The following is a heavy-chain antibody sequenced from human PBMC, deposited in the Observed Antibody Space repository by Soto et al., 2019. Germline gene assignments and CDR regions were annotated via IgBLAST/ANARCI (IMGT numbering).Heavy chain of an antibody. CDR1: GYTFTSYY. J-gene: IGHJ5*02. D-gene: IGHD6-13*01. V-gene: IGHV1-46*01. CDR3: ARAAGTIGFDP. Sequence: QVQLVQSGAEVKKPGASVKVSCKASGYTFTSYYMHWVRQAPGQGLEWMGIINPSGGSTSYAQKFQGRVAMTRDTSTSTVYMELSSLRSEDTAVYYCARAAGTIGFDPWGQGTLVTVSS. CDR2: INPSGGST.